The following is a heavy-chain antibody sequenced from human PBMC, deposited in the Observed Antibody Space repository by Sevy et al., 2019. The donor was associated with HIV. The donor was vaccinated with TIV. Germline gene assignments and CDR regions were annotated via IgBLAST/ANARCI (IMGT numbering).Heavy chain of an antibody. CDR3: ARHEVAGRDYYYYYYMDV. CDR2: INPNSGGT. Sequence: ASVKVSCKASGYTFTGYYMHWVRQAPGQGLEWMGWINPNSGGTNYAQKFQGRVTMTRDTSISTAYMELSRLRSDDTAVYYCARHEVAGRDYYYYYYMDVWGKGTTVTVSS. V-gene: IGHV1-2*02. D-gene: IGHD6-19*01. CDR1: GYTFTGYY. J-gene: IGHJ6*03.